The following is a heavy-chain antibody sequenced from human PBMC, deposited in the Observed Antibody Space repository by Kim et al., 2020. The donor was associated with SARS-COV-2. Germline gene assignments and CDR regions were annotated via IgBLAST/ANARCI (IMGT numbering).Heavy chain of an antibody. Sequence: GGSLRLSCAASGFTFSTYAMTWVRQAPGKGLEWVSVITGSSENTYYADSVKGRFAISRDNYKNTLYLQMNSLRAEDTAVYYCVKGTPSIYGNFDYWGQGTLVTVSS. D-gene: IGHD2-2*02. CDR1: GFTFSTYA. V-gene: IGHV3-23*01. CDR2: ITGSSENT. CDR3: VKGTPSIYGNFDY. J-gene: IGHJ4*02.